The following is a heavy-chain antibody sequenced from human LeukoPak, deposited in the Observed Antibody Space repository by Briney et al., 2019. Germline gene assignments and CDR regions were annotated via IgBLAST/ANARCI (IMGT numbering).Heavy chain of an antibody. CDR2: ISSSSSYI. V-gene: IGHV3-21*01. CDR3: ARDYYDFWSGYSYNWSDP. J-gene: IGHJ5*02. D-gene: IGHD3-3*01. Sequence: GGSLRLSCAASGFTFSSYAMSWVRQAPGKGLEWVSSISSSSSYIYYADSVKGRFTISRDNAKNSLYLQMNSLRAEDTAVYYCARDYYDFWSGYSYNWSDPWGQGTLVTVSS. CDR1: GFTFSSYA.